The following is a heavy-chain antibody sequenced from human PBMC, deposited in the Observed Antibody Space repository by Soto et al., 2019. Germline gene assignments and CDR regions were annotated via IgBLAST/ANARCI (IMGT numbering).Heavy chain of an antibody. CDR2: IDDNGST. D-gene: IGHD7-27*01. J-gene: IGHJ4*02. V-gene: IGHV4-61*01. CDR3: ARVGLGIYFDY. Sequence: SSETLSLTCTVSGGSVTSDSHFWSWIRQPPGKGLEWIGYIDDNGSTNYSPSLKSRVTISVDTSKNQFSLKLTSMTAADTAVYYCARVGLGIYFDYWGQGTLVTVSS. CDR1: GGSVTSDSHF.